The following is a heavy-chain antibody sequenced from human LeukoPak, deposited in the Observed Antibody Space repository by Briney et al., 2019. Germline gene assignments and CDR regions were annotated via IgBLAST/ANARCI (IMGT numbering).Heavy chain of an antibody. V-gene: IGHV3-23*01. CDR2: ISGSGGST. CDR3: AKGVLLWFGEVKYYYYYGMDV. D-gene: IGHD3-10*01. J-gene: IGHJ6*02. Sequence: GSLRLSCAASGFTFSSYAMSWVRQAPGKGLEWVSAISGSGGSTYYADSVKGRFTISRGNSKNTLYLQMNSLRAEDTAVYYCAKGVLLWFGEVKYYYYYGMDVWGQGTTVTVSS. CDR1: GFTFSSYA.